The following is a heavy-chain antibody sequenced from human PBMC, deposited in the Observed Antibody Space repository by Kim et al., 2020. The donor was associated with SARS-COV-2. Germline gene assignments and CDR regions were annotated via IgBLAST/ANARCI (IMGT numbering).Heavy chain of an antibody. CDR1: GGSFSSYF. V-gene: IGHV4-59*01. Sequence: SETLSLTCTVSGGSFSSYFWSWIRQPPGKALEWIGYLYYSGSTNYNPSLKSRLTISIDRPKNQFSLELKSVTAADTAVYCAAGKTQELLQIDYWGQGTLVTVSS. J-gene: IGHJ4*02. CDR2: LYYSGST. D-gene: IGHD1-26*01. CDR3: AAGKTQELLQIDY.